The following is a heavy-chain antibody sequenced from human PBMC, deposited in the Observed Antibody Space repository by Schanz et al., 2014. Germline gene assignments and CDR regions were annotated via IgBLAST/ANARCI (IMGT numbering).Heavy chain of an antibody. Sequence: QVQLVQSGAEVKKPGASVKLSCKASNYIFTKYYIHCVRQAPGQGLEWMGLINPYDDTIDYAKKFQGRVTMTSDTCATTVYMELSSLRSDDTAMYYCVTEERMESGTWAKAFDIWGQGTWVTVSS. CDR2: INPYDDTI. CDR1: NYIFTKYY. V-gene: IGHV1-46*01. J-gene: IGHJ3*02. CDR3: VTEERMESGTWAKAFDI. D-gene: IGHD3-3*01.